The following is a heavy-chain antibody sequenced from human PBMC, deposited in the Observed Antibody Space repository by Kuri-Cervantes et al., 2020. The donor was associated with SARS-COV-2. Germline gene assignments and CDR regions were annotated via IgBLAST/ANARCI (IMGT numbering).Heavy chain of an antibody. CDR1: GDSVSSNSAA. V-gene: IGHV6-1*01. CDR3: ARGKTMVRGENYYYMDV. Sequence: LRLSCAISGDSVSSNSAAWIWIRQSPSRGLEWLGRTYFRSKWYNDYAVSVKSRITINPDTSKKQFSLQLNSVTPEDTAVYYCARGKTMVRGENYYYMDVWGKGTTVTVSS. CDR2: TYFRSKWYN. J-gene: IGHJ6*03. D-gene: IGHD3-10*01.